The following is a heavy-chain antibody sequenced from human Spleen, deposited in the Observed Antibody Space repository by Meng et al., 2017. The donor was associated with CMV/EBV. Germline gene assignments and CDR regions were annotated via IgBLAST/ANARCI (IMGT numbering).Heavy chain of an antibody. CDR2: IYYSGTT. CDR1: GASISSHY. CDR3: ALEGGIGYYDY. Sequence: SETLSLTCTVSGASISSHYWSWIRQPPGKGLEWIGYIYYSGTTNYSPSLKSRVTMSGDTSRNQFSLKLSSVTAADTAVYYCALEGGIGYYDYWGQGTLVTVSS. V-gene: IGHV4-59*11. J-gene: IGHJ4*02. D-gene: IGHD3-22*01.